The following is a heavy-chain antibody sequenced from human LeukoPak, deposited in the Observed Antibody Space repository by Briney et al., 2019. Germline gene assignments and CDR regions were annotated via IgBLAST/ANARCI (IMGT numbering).Heavy chain of an antibody. Sequence: SGGSLRLSCAASGFTVGYNYMTWVRQAPGKGLEWDAAIYNSGSTYYADSVKGRFTISRDNSKNTMYLQMNSLKGEDTAVYYCARRSNPPGRIDHWGQGTLVTVSS. CDR2: IYNSGST. V-gene: IGHV3-66*04. CDR1: GFTVGYNY. J-gene: IGHJ4*02. CDR3: ARRSNPPGRIDH. D-gene: IGHD1-14*01.